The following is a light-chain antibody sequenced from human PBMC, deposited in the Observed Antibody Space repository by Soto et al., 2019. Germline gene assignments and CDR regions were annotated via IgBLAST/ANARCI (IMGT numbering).Light chain of an antibody. CDR2: INT. Sequence: QSVLTQPPSVSGAPGQRVTISCTGSSSNIGAGYDVHWYRQLPGTAPKLLIYINTNRPSGVPDRFSASKSDTSASLAITGLQAEDEADYYCQSYDSILSAYVFGSGTKLTVL. CDR1: SSNIGAGYD. V-gene: IGLV1-40*01. J-gene: IGLJ1*01. CDR3: QSYDSILSAYV.